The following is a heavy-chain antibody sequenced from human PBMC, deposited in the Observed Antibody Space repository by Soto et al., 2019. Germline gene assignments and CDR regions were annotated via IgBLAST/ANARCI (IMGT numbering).Heavy chain of an antibody. Sequence: QVQLVESGGGVVQPGRSLRLSCAASGFIFNNYGMHWVRQAPGKGLDWVAVISYDGSTKYQADSVKGRFTISRDNSKNTVYLQMNSLRTEDTAVYYCAKDSSFYYDGSGYYFDYWGQGTLVTVSS. CDR1: GFIFNNYG. J-gene: IGHJ4*02. V-gene: IGHV3-30*18. D-gene: IGHD3-22*01. CDR2: ISYDGSTK. CDR3: AKDSSFYYDGSGYYFDY.